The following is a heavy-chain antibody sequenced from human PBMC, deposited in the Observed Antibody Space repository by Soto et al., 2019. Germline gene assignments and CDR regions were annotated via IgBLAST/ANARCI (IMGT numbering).Heavy chain of an antibody. V-gene: IGHV1-18*01. J-gene: IGHJ4*02. CDR2: ISAYNGNT. Sequence: QVQLVRSGAEVKKPGASVKVSCKASGYTFTSYGVSWVRQAPGQGLEWMGWISAYNGNTKYAQKLQGRVTMTTDTSTNTADMDLRSLRSDDTAVYYCARDSPPVDYWGQGTLVTVSS. CDR3: ARDSPPVDY. CDR1: GYTFTSYG.